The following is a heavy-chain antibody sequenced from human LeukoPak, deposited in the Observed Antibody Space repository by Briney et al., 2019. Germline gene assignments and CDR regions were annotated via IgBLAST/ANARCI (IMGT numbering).Heavy chain of an antibody. D-gene: IGHD4/OR15-4a*01. J-gene: IGHJ4*02. Sequence: GGSLRLSCTVSAFTVSSNSMSWVRQAPGKGLEWLSFIYSDNTHYSDSVKGRFTISRDNSKNTLYLQMNSLRAEDTAVYYCARRAGAYSHPYDYWGQGTLVTVSS. CDR2: IYSDNT. CDR1: AFTVSSNS. CDR3: ARRAGAYSHPYDY. V-gene: IGHV3-53*01.